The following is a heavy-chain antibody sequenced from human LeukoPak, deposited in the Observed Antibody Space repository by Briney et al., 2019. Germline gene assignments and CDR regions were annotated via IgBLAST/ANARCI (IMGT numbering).Heavy chain of an antibody. CDR3: ATQILTQTDY. CDR1: GGTFSSYA. Sequence: SVTVSCKASGGTFSSYAISWVRQAPGQGLEWMGGIIPIFGTAIYAQKFQGRVTMTEDTSTDTAYMELSSLRSEDTAVYYCATQILTQTDYWGQGTLVTVSS. CDR2: IIPIFGTA. V-gene: IGHV1-69*06. J-gene: IGHJ4*02.